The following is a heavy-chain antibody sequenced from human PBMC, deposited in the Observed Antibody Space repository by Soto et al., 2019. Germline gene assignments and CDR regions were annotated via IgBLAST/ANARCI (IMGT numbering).Heavy chain of an antibody. CDR1: GGTFSSYA. Sequence: ASVKVSCKASGGTFSSYAISWVRQAPGQGLEWIGGIIPIFGTANYAQKFQGRVTITAVKSTSTAYMELSSLRSEDTAVYYCARDQGRRSWMGMAVMDVWGQGTTVTVSS. V-gene: IGHV1-69*06. J-gene: IGHJ6*02. CDR2: IIPIFGTA. D-gene: IGHD6-13*01. CDR3: ARDQGRRSWMGMAVMDV.